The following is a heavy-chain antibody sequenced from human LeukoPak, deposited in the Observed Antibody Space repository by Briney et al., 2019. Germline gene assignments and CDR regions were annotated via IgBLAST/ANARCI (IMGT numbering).Heavy chain of an antibody. V-gene: IGHV3-23*01. J-gene: IGHJ4*02. CDR3: ANSRGYSGYEAYDY. D-gene: IGHD5-12*01. CDR1: GITFRNFA. Sequence: GGSLRLSCAASGITFRNFAMRWVRQAPGKGLEWVSALSPSGAYTYYADSVKGRFTISRDNSRNTLFLEMSSLRAEDTAVYYCANSRGYSGYEAYDYWGQGTLVTVSS. CDR2: LSPSGAYT.